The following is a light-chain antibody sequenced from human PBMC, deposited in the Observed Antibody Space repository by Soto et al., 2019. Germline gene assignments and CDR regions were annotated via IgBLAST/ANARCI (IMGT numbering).Light chain of an antibody. Sequence: IVLTQSPASLSLSPGERATLSCGASHTLASVYLAWYQHKPGLAPRLLIYDTSISATGIPDRFTGSGSGTDFTLNISRLESEDFAVYYGQQYDTSLTCGGGTKVEIK. CDR2: DTS. CDR3: QQYDTSLT. J-gene: IGKJ4*02. V-gene: IGKV3D-20*01. CDR1: HTLASVY.